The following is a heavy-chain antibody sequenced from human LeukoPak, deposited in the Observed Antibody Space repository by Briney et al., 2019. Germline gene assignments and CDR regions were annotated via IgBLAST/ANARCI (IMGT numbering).Heavy chain of an antibody. CDR1: GLTFSSYA. CDR3: SGHYYDSSGPSAFDI. D-gene: IGHD3-22*01. Sequence: GGSLRLSRAASGLTFSSYAMSWVRQARGKGLEWVSAISGGGDSTYYADSAKGRFTISRDNSKNTLYLQMNSLRVEDTAVYYCSGHYYDSSGPSAFDIWGQGTMVTVSS. J-gene: IGHJ3*02. V-gene: IGHV3-23*01. CDR2: ISGGGDST.